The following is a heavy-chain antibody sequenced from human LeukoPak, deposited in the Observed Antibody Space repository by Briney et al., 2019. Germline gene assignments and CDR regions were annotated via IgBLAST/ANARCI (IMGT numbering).Heavy chain of an antibody. CDR2: INQDGSEK. V-gene: IGHV3-7*03. J-gene: IGHJ4*02. Sequence: GGSLRLSCAASGFTSSGYWMTWVRQAPGKGLEWVAHINQDGSEKNYVDSEKGRFTISRDNAKNTLYLQMNSLRAEDTAVYYCASRAIYLDHWGQGTLVTVSS. CDR1: GFTSSGYW. CDR3: ASRAIYLDH.